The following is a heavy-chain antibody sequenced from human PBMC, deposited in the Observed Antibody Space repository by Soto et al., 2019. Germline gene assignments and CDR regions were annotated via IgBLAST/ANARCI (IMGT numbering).Heavy chain of an antibody. J-gene: IGHJ6*02. Sequence: SVKVSCKASGGTFSSYAISWVRQAPGQGLEWMGGIIPIFGTANYAQKFQGRVTITADESTSTAYMELSSLRSEDTAVYYCARSWGLVDTAMVSYYYYYGMDVWGQGTTVTVSS. CDR2: IIPIFGTA. CDR1: GGTFSSYA. V-gene: IGHV1-69*13. CDR3: ARSWGLVDTAMVSYYYYYGMDV. D-gene: IGHD5-18*01.